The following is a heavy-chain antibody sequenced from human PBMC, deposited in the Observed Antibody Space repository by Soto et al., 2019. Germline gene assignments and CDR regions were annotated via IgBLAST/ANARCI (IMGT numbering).Heavy chain of an antibody. V-gene: IGHV3-30*18. J-gene: IGHJ4*02. CDR3: AKDKGKRYFDY. Sequence: QVQLVESGGGVVQPGRSLRLSCAASGLTFSRAGMHWVRQAPGKGLEWVALISDDGNTKYYADSVKGRFTISRDNSNHTLYLQMNSLIVEETAVYYCAKDKGKRYFDYWGQGILVTVSS. D-gene: IGHD2-15*01. CDR2: ISDDGNTK. CDR1: GLTFSRAG.